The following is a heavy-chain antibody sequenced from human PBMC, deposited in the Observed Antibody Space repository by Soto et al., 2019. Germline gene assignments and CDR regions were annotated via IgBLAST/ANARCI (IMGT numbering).Heavy chain of an antibody. J-gene: IGHJ4*02. V-gene: IGHV3-30*18. CDR3: ANDLGLRRQWLIDPFDY. CDR2: ISYDGTKT. D-gene: IGHD6-19*01. Sequence: QVQLVESGGGVVQPGRSLRVSCAASGFTFSIYAMHWVRQAPGTGLEWVAVISYDGTKTYYADSVKGRFTISRDNSKNTVYLQMHSLRDEDTAVYYCANDLGLRRQWLIDPFDYCGQGTVVTVSP. CDR1: GFTFSIYA.